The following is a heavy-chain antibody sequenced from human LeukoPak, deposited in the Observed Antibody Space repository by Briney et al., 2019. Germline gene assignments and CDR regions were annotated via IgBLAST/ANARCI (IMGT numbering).Heavy chain of an antibody. Sequence: SVKVSCKASGGXLSSYAMSWVRQAPGQGLEWMGWIIPIFGTANYAQKVQGRVTITADESTSTAYMELSSLRSEDTAVYYCARLGKDILTGYYKSGDYWGQGTLVTVSS. CDR3: ARLGKDILTGYYKSGDY. D-gene: IGHD3-9*01. V-gene: IGHV1-69*13. CDR2: IIPIFGTA. J-gene: IGHJ4*02. CDR1: GGXLSSYA.